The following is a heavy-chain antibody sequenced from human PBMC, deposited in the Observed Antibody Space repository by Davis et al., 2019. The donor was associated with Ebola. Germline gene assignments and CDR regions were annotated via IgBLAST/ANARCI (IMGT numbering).Heavy chain of an antibody. CDR3: VRDTSHQLPHWLYYFYGMDV. V-gene: IGHV3-74*01. CDR2: IKTDGSTT. J-gene: IGHJ6*02. Sequence: HTGGSLRLSCAASGFTFSNYYMHWVRQAPGKGLEWVARIKTDGSTTRYADSVKGRFTTSRDNTKNTLYLQMNSLRGEDTAVYYGVRDTSHQLPHWLYYFYGMDVWGQGTTVTVSS. D-gene: IGHD2-2*01. CDR1: GFTFSNYY.